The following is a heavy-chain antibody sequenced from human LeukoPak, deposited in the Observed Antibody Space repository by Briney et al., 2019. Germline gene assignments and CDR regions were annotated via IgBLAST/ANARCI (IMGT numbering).Heavy chain of an antibody. D-gene: IGHD1-26*01. CDR1: GGSISSSSYY. J-gene: IGHJ6*02. Sequence: SETLSLTFTVSGGSISSSSYYWGWIRQPPGKGLEWIGTTYYSGSTNYNPSLKSRVTISVDTSKNQFSLKLSSVTAADTAVYYCAREDIVGATYGMDVWGQGTTVTVSS. CDR2: TYYSGST. CDR3: AREDIVGATYGMDV. V-gene: IGHV4-39*07.